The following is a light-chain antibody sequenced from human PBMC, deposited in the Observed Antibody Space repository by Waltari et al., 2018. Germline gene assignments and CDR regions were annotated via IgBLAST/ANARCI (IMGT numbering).Light chain of an antibody. CDR2: WAS. CDR1: QSVLYSSNNKNY. J-gene: IGKJ1*01. V-gene: IGKV4-1*01. Sequence: DIVMTQSPDFLAVSLGERATINCKSSQSVLYSSNNKNYLAWYQQKPGQPPKLVIYWASTRESGVPDRFSGSGSATDFTLTISSLQAEDVAVYYCQQYYSTPGWTFGQGTKVEIK. CDR3: QQYYSTPGWT.